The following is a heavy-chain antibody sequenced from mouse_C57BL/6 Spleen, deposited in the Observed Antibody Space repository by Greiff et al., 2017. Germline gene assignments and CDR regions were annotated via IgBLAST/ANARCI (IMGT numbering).Heavy chain of an antibody. D-gene: IGHD1-1*01. V-gene: IGHV1-18*01. Sequence: VQLKESGPELVKPGASVKIPCKASGYTFTDYNMDWVKQSHGKSLEWIGDINPNNGGTIYNQKFKGKATLTVDKSSSTAYMELRSLTSEDTAVYYCAKGGTTVVGGWYFDVWGTGTTVTVSS. CDR1: GYTFTDYN. CDR3: AKGGTTVVGGWYFDV. CDR2: INPNNGGT. J-gene: IGHJ1*03.